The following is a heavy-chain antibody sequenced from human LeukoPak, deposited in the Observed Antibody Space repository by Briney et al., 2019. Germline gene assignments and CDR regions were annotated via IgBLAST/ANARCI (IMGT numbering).Heavy chain of an antibody. CDR2: IDWDDDK. Sequence: SGPTLANPTQPLTLTSTFSGFALTTSGVRVSWIRKLPGKALEWLARIDWDDDKFYSTSLMPRLTISMDTSKNQVVLTMTNMDPADTATYYCARIGGPGAFDIWGQGTMVTVSS. CDR3: ARIGGPGAFDI. J-gene: IGHJ3*02. V-gene: IGHV2-70*04. CDR1: GFALTTSGVR.